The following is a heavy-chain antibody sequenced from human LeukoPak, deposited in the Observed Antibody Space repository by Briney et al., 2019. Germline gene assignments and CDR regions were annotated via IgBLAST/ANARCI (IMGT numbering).Heavy chain of an antibody. CDR2: IKQDGSEK. Sequence: GGSLRLSCAASGFTFDTYWMTWVRQAPGRGLEWVANIKQDGSEKYYVDSVKGRFTISRDNAKNSLYLQMNSLRAEDTAVYYCARDRRYYDSSGYSHDAFDIWGQGTMVTVSS. CDR3: ARDRRYYDSSGYSHDAFDI. V-gene: IGHV3-7*03. CDR1: GFTFDTYW. J-gene: IGHJ3*02. D-gene: IGHD3-22*01.